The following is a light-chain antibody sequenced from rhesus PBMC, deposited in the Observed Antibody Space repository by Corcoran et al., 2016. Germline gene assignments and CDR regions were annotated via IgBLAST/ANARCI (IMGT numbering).Light chain of an antibody. CDR2: DAS. CDR3: QQHNSYPLT. CDR1: QGISKY. Sequence: DIQMTQSPSSLSASVGDTVTITCQASQGISKYLAWYQQKPWKAPKLLIYDASTLQSGVPSRFSGSGSGTEVTLTISSLQPEDFATYYCQQHNSYPLTFGGGTKVELK. J-gene: IGKJ4*01. V-gene: IGKV1-25*01.